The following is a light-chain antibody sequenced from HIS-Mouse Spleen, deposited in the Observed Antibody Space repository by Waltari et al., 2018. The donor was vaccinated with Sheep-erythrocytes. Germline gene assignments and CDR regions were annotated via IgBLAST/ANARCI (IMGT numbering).Light chain of an antibody. CDR1: QSVSSSY. J-gene: IGKJ1*01. Sequence: EIVLTQSPGTLSLSPGERATLSCRASQSVSSSYLAWYQQKPGQAPRLLSYGAASRATGIPDRFSGSGSGTDFTLTISRLEPEDFAVYYCQQYGSSPWPFGQGTKVEIK. V-gene: IGKV3-20*01. CDR2: GAA. CDR3: QQYGSSPWP.